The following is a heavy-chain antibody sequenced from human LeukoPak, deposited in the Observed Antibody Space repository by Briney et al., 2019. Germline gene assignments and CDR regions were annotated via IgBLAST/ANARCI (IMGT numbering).Heavy chain of an antibody. CDR1: GFTFSSYS. V-gene: IGHV3-21*01. CDR3: ARDCSGGSCYFGAAFDI. D-gene: IGHD2-15*01. J-gene: IGHJ3*02. CDR2: ISSSSSYI. Sequence: PGGSLRLSCAASGFTFSSYSMNWVRQAPGKGLEWVSSISSSSSYIYYADSVKGRFTISRDNAKNSLYLQMNSLRAEDTAVYYCARDCSGGSCYFGAAFDIWGQGTMVTVSS.